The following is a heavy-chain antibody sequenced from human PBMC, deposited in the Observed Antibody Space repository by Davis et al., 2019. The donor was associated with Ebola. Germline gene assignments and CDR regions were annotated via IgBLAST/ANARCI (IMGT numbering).Heavy chain of an antibody. CDR2: VIPGDSDP. D-gene: IGHD4-11*01. Sequence: PGGSLRLSCESSGFGFRSHWIGWVRQRPGKGLDWLGMVIPGDSDPVYSPSFQGQVTISVDTSTRTVHLQWGSLKASDTGISYCARGTPGVSTFFFFDSWGQGTPVTVSS. CDR1: GFGFRSHW. J-gene: IGHJ4*02. V-gene: IGHV5-51*01. CDR3: ARGTPGVSTFFFFDS.